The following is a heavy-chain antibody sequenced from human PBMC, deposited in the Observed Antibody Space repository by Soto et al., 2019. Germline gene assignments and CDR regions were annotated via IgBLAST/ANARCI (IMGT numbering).Heavy chain of an antibody. CDR3: ARPGGDGYKDDAFDI. CDR1: GYIFTKFW. J-gene: IGHJ3*02. Sequence: PGESLKISCKASGYIFTKFWIGWVRQMPGKGLGWMGIIYPGYYDTRYSPSFKGQVTISADKSISTAYLQWSSLKASDAAMYYCARPGGDGYKDDAFDIWGQGTMVTVSS. V-gene: IGHV5-51*01. CDR2: IYPGYYDT. D-gene: IGHD5-12*01.